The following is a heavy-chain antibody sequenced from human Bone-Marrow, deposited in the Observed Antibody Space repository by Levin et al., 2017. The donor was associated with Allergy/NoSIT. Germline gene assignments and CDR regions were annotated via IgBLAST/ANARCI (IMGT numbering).Heavy chain of an antibody. CDR3: ARDGWLRFTQYYYGMDV. Sequence: GGSLRLSCAASGFTFSSSSMNWVRQAPGKGLEWVSYISSTSTIYYADSVKGRFTISRDNAKNSLYLQMSSLRDEDTAVYYCARDGWLRFTQYYYGMDVWGQGTTVTVSS. V-gene: IGHV3-48*02. CDR2: ISSTSTI. CDR1: GFTFSSSS. D-gene: IGHD5-12*01. J-gene: IGHJ6*02.